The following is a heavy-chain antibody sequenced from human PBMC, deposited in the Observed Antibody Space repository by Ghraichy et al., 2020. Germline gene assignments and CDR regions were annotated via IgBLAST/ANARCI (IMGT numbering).Heavy chain of an antibody. CDR3: ARFLYCGTDGYYYFDF. D-gene: IGHD3-10*01. CDR2: ISSNGSDK. V-gene: IGHV3-11*03. CDR1: GFTFSDYY. Sequence: GGSLRLSCAASGFTFSDYYMSWIRQAPGKGLEWVAYISSNGSDKNYADSVKGRFTISRDNAKNSLYLQMNSLRAEDTALYSCARFLYCGTDGYYYFDFWGKGTMVTVSS. J-gene: IGHJ4*03.